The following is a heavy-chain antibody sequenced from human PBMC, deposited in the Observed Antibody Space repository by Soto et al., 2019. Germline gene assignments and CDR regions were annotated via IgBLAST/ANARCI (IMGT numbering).Heavy chain of an antibody. J-gene: IGHJ6*02. CDR3: ARGEDV. V-gene: IGHV4-34*01. CDR1: GGSFSGYY. CDR2: INHSGGT. Sequence: PSETLSLTCAVYGGSFSGYYWSWIRQPPGKGLEWIGEINHSGGTNYNPSLKSRVTISVDTSKNQFSLKLSSVTAADTAVYYCARGEDVWGQGTTVTVSS.